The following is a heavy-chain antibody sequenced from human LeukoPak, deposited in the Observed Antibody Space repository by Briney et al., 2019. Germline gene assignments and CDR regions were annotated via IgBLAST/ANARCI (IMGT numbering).Heavy chain of an antibody. CDR1: GFTLDDYA. CDR2: ISGDGGST. J-gene: IGHJ6*03. CDR3: AKDNGRIQYYYYYYMDV. V-gene: IGHV3-43*02. Sequence: TGGSLRLSCAASGFTLDDYAMHWVRQAPGKGLEWVSLISGDGGSTYYADSVKGRFTISRENRKNSLYLQMKTLRNEDHPLYYCAKDNGRIQYYYYYYMDVWGKGTTVTVSS. D-gene: IGHD5-18*01.